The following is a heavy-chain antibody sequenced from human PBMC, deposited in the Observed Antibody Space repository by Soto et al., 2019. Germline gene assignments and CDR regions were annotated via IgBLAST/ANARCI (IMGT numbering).Heavy chain of an antibody. CDR1: GGSISSYY. V-gene: IGHV4-59*01. J-gene: IGHJ4*02. D-gene: IGHD5-18*01. CDR2: IYYSGST. Sequence: SETLSLTCTVSGGSISSYYWSWIRQPPGKGLEWIGYIYYSGSTNYNPSLKSRVTISVDTSKNQFSLKLSSVTAADTAVYYCAREGEMATATFDYWGQGTLVTVSS. CDR3: AREGEMATATFDY.